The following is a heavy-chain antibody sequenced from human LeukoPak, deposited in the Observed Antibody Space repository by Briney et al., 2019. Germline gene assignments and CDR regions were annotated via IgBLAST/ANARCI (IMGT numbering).Heavy chain of an antibody. V-gene: IGHV3-11*01. D-gene: IGHD3-16*01. CDR2: ISSSGSTI. CDR3: ARVRGSPGSYYYYGMDV. Sequence: IPGGSLRLSCAASGFTFSDYYMSWIRQAPGKGLEWVSYISSSGSTIYYADSVKGRFTISRDNAKNSLYLQMNSLRAEDTAVYYCARVRGSPGSYYYYGMDVWGQGPRSPSP. CDR1: GFTFSDYY. J-gene: IGHJ6*02.